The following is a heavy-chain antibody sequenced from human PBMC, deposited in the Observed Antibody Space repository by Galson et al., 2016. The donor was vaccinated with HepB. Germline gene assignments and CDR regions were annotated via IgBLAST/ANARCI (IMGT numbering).Heavy chain of an antibody. Sequence: SVKVSCKASGYTFIGYYMHWFRQTPGQGLEWMGWINPDNGGTHYAQNFQGRVTMTRDTSISTTYMELSSLTSDDTAVFYCARVLRYNYGDTNDYWGQGTLVTVSS. CDR3: ARVLRYNYGDTNDY. V-gene: IGHV1-2*02. D-gene: IGHD5-18*01. CDR1: GYTFIGYY. CDR2: INPDNGGT. J-gene: IGHJ4*02.